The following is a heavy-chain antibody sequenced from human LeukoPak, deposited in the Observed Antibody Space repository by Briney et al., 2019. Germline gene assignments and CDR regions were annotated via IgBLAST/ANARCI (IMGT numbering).Heavy chain of an antibody. V-gene: IGHV1-69*04. CDR1: GGTFSSYA. CDR3: ARDLTSTVQYYYYGMDV. Sequence: ASVKVSCKASGGTFSSYAISWVRQAPGQGLEWMGRIIPIFGIANYAQKFQGRVTITADKSTSTAYMELSSLRSEDTAVYYCARDLTSTVQYYYYGMDVWGQGTTVTVSS. CDR2: IIPIFGIA. J-gene: IGHJ6*02. D-gene: IGHD4-11*01.